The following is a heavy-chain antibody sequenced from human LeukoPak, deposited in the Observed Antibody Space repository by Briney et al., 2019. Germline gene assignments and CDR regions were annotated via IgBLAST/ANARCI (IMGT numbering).Heavy chain of an antibody. J-gene: IGHJ4*02. CDR1: GGSIDSYF. Sequence: TSETLSLTCSVSGGSIDSYFWSWIRQPPGKGLEWIGYVYYSGSTNYNPSFKSRVTISVDTSKNQFSLNLSSVTTADTAVYYCARLGRVRYCNGGRCYQIDSWGQGTLVTVSA. CDR3: ARLGRVRYCNGGRCYQIDS. CDR2: VYYSGST. D-gene: IGHD2-15*01. V-gene: IGHV4-59*01.